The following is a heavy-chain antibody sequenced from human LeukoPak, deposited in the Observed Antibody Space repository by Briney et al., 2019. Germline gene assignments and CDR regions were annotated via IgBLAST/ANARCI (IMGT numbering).Heavy chain of an antibody. CDR2: IIPIFGTA. CDR3: ARESNDAFDI. D-gene: IGHD4-11*01. J-gene: IGHJ3*02. CDR1: GGTFSSYA. Sequence: GASVKVSCKASGGTFSSYAISWVRQAPAQGLEWMGGIIPIFGTANYAEKFQGRATITADKSTSTAYMELSSLRSEDTAVYYCARESNDAFDIWGQGTMVTVSS. V-gene: IGHV1-69*06.